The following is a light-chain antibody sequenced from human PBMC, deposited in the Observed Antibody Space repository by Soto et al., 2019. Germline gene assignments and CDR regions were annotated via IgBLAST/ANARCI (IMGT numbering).Light chain of an antibody. CDR2: AAS. J-gene: IGKJ1*01. CDR3: QQLSSYPVT. Sequence: IQLTQSPSSLSASVGDRVTITYRASQDIGIYLAWYQQKPGKAPNLLIYAASSLQRGVPSRFSGSGTGTDFNLTIRSLHPEDFATYHCQQLSSYPVTFGQGTKVELK. V-gene: IGKV1-9*01. CDR1: QDIGIY.